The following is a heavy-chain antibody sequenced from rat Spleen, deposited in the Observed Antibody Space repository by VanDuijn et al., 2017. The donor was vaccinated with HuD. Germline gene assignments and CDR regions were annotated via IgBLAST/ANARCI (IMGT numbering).Heavy chain of an antibody. V-gene: IGHV3-3*01. Sequence: EVQLQESGPGLVKPSQSLSLTCSVTGYSITSSYRWNWIRKFPGNKLEWMGYINSAGSANYNPSLKSRISITRDTSKNQFFLQVNSVTTEYTATYYCAIGTGGYIMDAWGQGASVTVSS. D-gene: IGHD5-1*01. CDR3: AIGTGGYIMDA. CDR1: GYSITSSYR. CDR2: INSAGSA. J-gene: IGHJ4*01.